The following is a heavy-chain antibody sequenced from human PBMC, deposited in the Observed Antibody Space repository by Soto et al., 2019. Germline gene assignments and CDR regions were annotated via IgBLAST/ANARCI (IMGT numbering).Heavy chain of an antibody. Sequence: EASVKVSCKASGYTFTSYYMHWVRQAPGQGLEWMGIINPSGGSTSYAQKFQGRVTMTRDTSTTTVYMEVSSLKTEDTAVYYCTRVSWSSSWYLVDYWGQGTLVTVSS. CDR3: TRVSWSSSWYLVDY. D-gene: IGHD6-13*01. J-gene: IGHJ4*02. CDR1: GYTFTSYY. V-gene: IGHV1-46*03. CDR2: INPSGGST.